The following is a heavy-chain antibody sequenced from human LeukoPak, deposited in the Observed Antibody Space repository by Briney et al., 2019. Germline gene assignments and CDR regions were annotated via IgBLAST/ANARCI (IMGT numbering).Heavy chain of an antibody. D-gene: IGHD6-13*01. CDR2: ISAYNGNT. J-gene: IGHJ6*03. Sequence: ASVKVSCKASGYTFTSYGISWVRQAPGQGLEWMGWISAYNGNTNYAQKLQGRVTMTTDTSTSTAYMELKSLRSDDKAVYYCASSSSWSRGNYYYYYMDVWGKGTTVTISS. V-gene: IGHV1-18*01. CDR3: ASSSSWSRGNYYYYYMDV. CDR1: GYTFTSYG.